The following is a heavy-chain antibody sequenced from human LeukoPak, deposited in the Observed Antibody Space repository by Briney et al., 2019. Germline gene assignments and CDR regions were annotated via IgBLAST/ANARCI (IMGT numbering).Heavy chain of an antibody. CDR1: GFTFSGDA. Sequence: GGSLRLSCAASGFTFSGDAMSWVRQAPGKGLEWVSAISGSGGSTYYADSVKGRFTISRDNSKNTLYLQMNSLRAEDTAVYYCAKLTIPAAISGSSWISFDYWGQGTLVTVSS. J-gene: IGHJ4*02. CDR3: AKLTIPAAISGSSWISFDY. D-gene: IGHD2-2*01. V-gene: IGHV3-23*01. CDR2: ISGSGGST.